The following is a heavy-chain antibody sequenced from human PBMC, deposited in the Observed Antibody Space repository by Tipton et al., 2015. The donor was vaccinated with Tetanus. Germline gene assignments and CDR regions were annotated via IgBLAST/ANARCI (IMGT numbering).Heavy chain of an antibody. CDR3: AGLYYYDSASYPLY. Sequence: TLSLTCTVSGGSISSYYWSWIRQPPGKGLEWIGYIYYSGSTNYNPSLKSRVTISVDTSKNQFSLSLRSVTAADRAVFYCAGLYYYDSASYPLYWGQGTLVTVSS. V-gene: IGHV4-59*08. J-gene: IGHJ4*02. CDR2: IYYSGST. CDR1: GGSISSYY. D-gene: IGHD3-10*01.